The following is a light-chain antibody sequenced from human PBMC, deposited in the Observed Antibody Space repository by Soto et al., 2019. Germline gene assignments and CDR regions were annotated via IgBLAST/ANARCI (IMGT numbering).Light chain of an antibody. CDR3: QQGGNWPLT. J-gene: IGKJ5*01. V-gene: IGKV3-11*01. Sequence: EIVMTQSPATLSVSPGERGTLSCRASQSVSSHLSWYQQKRGQAPRLLIYDASSRASGIPARFSGRGSGTDFTLTISYLEPEDFAIYYCQQGGNWPLTFGQGTRLEI. CDR2: DAS. CDR1: QSVSSH.